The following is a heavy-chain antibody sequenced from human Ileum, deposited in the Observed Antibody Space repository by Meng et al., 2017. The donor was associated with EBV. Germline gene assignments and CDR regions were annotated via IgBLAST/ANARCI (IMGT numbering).Heavy chain of an antibody. D-gene: IGHD6-19*01. CDR1: GGSISSSNW. CDR2: IYHSGST. V-gene: IGHV4-4*02. J-gene: IGHJ4*02. CDR3: ARVGQWLPIDY. Sequence: QVPPRGSGPGLVKPSGTLPPPCAVSGGSISSSNWWSWVRQPPGKGLEWIGEIYHSGSTNYNPFLKSRVTISVDKSKNQFSLNLSSVTAADTAVYYCARVGQWLPIDYWGQGTLVTVSS.